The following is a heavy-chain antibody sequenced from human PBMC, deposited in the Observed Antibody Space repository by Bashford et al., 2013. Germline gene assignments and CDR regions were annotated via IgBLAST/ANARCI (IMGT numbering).Heavy chain of an antibody. V-gene: IGHV4-31*03. J-gene: IGHJ4*02. CDR1: GGSISSGGYY. D-gene: IGHD3-10*01. CDR3: AREGVLKYYFDY. CDR2: IYHSGST. Sequence: SETLSLTCTVSGGSISSGGYYWSWIRQHPEKGLEWIGYIYHSGSTYYKPSLKSRISISVDTSKNQFSLNLSSVTAADTAVYYCAREGVLKYYFDYWGQGTLVTVSS.